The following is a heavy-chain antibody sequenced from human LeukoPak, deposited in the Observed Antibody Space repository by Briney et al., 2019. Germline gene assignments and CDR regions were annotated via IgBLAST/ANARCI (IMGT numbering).Heavy chain of an antibody. D-gene: IGHD3-22*01. Sequence: GASVKVSCKASGYTFTGYYMHWVRQAPGQGLEWMGWINPNSGGTNYAQKFQGRVTMTRDTSISTAYMELSRLRSDDTAVYYCARVARYYYDIRPDTPDDYWGQGTLVTVSS. J-gene: IGHJ4*02. CDR2: INPNSGGT. V-gene: IGHV1-2*02. CDR3: ARVARYYYDIRPDTPDDY. CDR1: GYTFTGYY.